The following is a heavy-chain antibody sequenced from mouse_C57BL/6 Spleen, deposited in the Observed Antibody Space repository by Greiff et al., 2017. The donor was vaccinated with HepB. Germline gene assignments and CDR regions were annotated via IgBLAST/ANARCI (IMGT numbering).Heavy chain of an antibody. CDR2: IDPSDSYT. CDR1: GYTFTSYW. Sequence: QVQLQQPGAELVMPGASVKLSCKASGYTFTSYWMHWVKQRPGQGLEWIGEIDPSDSYTTYNQKFKGKSTLTVDKSSRTAYMQLSSLTSEDSAVYYWARRAVGYAMDYWGQGTSVTVSS. CDR3: ARRAVGYAMDY. J-gene: IGHJ4*01. V-gene: IGHV1-69*01. D-gene: IGHD1-1*01.